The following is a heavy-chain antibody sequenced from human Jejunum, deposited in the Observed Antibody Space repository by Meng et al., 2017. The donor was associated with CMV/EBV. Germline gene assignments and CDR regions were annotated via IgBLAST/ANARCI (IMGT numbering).Heavy chain of an antibody. D-gene: IGHD2-2*01. V-gene: IGHV3-30*02. Sequence: SGFVFNSYAMHWVRQAPGKGLEWVAFIRSDGSNQYYVNSVKGRFTISRDLSTNTLYLQMSSLRAEDTAVYYCAKASSPPKFHIDHWGQGTLGTVSS. J-gene: IGHJ4*02. CDR3: AKASSPPKFHIDH. CDR2: IRSDGSNQ. CDR1: GFVFNSYA.